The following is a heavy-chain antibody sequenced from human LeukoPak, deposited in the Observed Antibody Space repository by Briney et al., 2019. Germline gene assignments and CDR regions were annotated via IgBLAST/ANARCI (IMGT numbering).Heavy chain of an antibody. CDR2: IYTSGST. Sequence: PSETLSLTCTVSGGSISSYYWSWIRQPAGKGLEWIGRIYTSGSTNYNPSLKSRVTMSVDTSENQFSLKLSSVTAADTAVYYCARVARSTYYDFWSGYLSGYYYYYMDVWGKGTTATVSS. CDR1: GGSISSYY. V-gene: IGHV4-4*07. CDR3: ARVARSTYYDFWSGYLSGYYYYYMDV. D-gene: IGHD3-3*01. J-gene: IGHJ6*03.